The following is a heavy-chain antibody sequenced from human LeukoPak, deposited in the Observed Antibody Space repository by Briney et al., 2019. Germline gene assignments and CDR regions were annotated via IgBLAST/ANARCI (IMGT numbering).Heavy chain of an antibody. CDR1: GYTFTSYY. D-gene: IGHD6-13*01. CDR3: ARAAEAAAGAEYFQH. CDR2: INPSGGST. V-gene: IGHV1-46*01. J-gene: IGHJ1*01. Sequence: ASVKVSCKASGYTFTSYYMHWVRQAPGQGLEWMGIINPSGGSTSYAQKFQGRVTMTRDTSTSTVYMELSSLRSEDTAVYYCARAAEAAAGAEYFQHWGQGTLVTVSS.